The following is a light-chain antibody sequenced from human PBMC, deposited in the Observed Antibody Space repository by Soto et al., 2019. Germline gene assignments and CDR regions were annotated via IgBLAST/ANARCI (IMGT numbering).Light chain of an antibody. J-gene: IGKJ1*01. V-gene: IGKV3-20*01. CDR3: QLPGRSPT. CDR2: GAS. Sequence: EIVLTQSPDTLSLSPGERATLSCRASQSLSGNYVAWYQQKPGQAPRLLIYGASNRATGTPDRFAGSGSGTDFSLTVSRLEPEDFAVYFCQLPGRSPTFGQGTKVEIK. CDR1: QSLSGNY.